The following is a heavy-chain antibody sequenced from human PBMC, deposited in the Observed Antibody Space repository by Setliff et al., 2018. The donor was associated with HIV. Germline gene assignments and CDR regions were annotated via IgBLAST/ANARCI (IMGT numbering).Heavy chain of an antibody. J-gene: IGHJ5*01. D-gene: IGHD1-1*01. CDR1: GRSLSTYF. V-gene: IGHV4-34*01. Sequence: SETLSLTCAVYGRSLSTYFWTWIRQSPGKGLEWIGEIDHGGSPTYNPSFKSRVSISLDTANKQFSLTLNSLTAADSALYFCAGGFPKYNFRLFDSWGQGTLVTVSS. CDR2: IDHGGSP. CDR3: AGGFPKYNFRLFDS.